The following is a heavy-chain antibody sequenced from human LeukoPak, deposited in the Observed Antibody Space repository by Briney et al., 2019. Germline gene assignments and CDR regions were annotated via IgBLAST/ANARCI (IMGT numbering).Heavy chain of an antibody. D-gene: IGHD2-2*01. CDR2: ISYDGSNK. CDR1: GFTFSSYA. Sequence: GGSLRLSCAASGFTFSSYAMHWVRQAPGKGLEWVAVISYDGSNKYYADSVKGRFTISRDNSKNTLYLQMNSLRAEDTAVYCCARGHTLPYYYYMDVWGKGTTVTVSS. CDR3: ARGHTLPYYYYMDV. V-gene: IGHV3-30*04. J-gene: IGHJ6*03.